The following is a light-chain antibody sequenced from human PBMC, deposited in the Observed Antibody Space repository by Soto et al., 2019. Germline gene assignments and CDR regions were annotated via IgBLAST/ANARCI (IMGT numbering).Light chain of an antibody. J-gene: IGLJ1*01. CDR1: SSDVGGNKH. V-gene: IGLV2-14*03. CDR2: DVT. Sequence: QSVLTQRDSVSGSPGQSITISCTGTSSDVGGNKHVSWYQQHPGKAPKLMIYDVTNRPSGVSDRFSASKSGNTASLTISGLQAEDEADYYCSSYTSSNTYVFGTGTKGTVL. CDR3: SSYTSSNTYV.